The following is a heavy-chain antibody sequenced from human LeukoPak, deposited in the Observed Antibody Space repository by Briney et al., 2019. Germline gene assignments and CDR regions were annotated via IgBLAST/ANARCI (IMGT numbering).Heavy chain of an antibody. D-gene: IGHD1-1*01. V-gene: IGHV1-18*01. CDR2: ISAYNGNT. CDR1: GYTFTSSG. J-gene: IGHJ4*02. CDR3: AIDNNCNDPGGFDY. Sequence: ASAKVSCKASGYTFTSSGISWVRQAPGQGLEWMGWISAYNGNTNYAQKLQGRVTVTTDTSTSTAYMELRSLRSDDTAVYYCAIDNNCNDPGGFDYWGQGTLVTVSS.